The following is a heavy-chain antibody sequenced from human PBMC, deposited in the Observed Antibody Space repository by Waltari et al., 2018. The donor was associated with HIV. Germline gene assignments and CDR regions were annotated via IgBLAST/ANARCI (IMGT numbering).Heavy chain of an antibody. D-gene: IGHD2-21*02. CDR2: IYTSGST. CDR3: ARAEGGNSGVHFDY. CDR1: GRSLRSGSFY. Sequence: QVQLQESGPGLVKPSQTLSLTCTVSGRSLRSGSFYWNWIRQPAGKGLGWVGRIYTSGSTKYNPSLKSRVTISVDTSKNQFALKRNSVTAADTAVYYCARAEGGNSGVHFDYWGQGTLVTVSS. J-gene: IGHJ4*02. V-gene: IGHV4-61*02.